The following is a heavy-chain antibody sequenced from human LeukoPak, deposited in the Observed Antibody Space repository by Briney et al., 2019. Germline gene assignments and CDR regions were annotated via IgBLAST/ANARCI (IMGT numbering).Heavy chain of an antibody. CDR3: ARRYATIFGVVIGAFDI. CDR2: IYPGDSDT. D-gene: IGHD3-3*01. CDR1: GYSFPIYW. J-gene: IGHJ3*02. Sequence: GESLKISCKGSGYSFPIYWIAWVRQMPGKGLGWMGIIYPGDSDTRYSPSFQGQVTISADKSISTAYLEWSSLKASDTAMYYCARRYATIFGVVIGAFDIWGQGTMVTVSS. V-gene: IGHV5-51*01.